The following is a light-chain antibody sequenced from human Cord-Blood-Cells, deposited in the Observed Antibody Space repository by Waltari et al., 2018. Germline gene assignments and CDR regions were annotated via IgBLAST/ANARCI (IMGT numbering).Light chain of an antibody. CDR2: DAS. Sequence: DIQMTQSPSPLSASVGDRVTITCRASQSISSWLAWYPQKPGKAPQLLIYDASSLERGVPAMFSGSGSGTEFTLTIISLQPDDFATYYCQQYNSYRTFGQGTKVEIK. CDR1: QSISSW. V-gene: IGKV1-5*01. J-gene: IGKJ1*01. CDR3: QQYNSYRT.